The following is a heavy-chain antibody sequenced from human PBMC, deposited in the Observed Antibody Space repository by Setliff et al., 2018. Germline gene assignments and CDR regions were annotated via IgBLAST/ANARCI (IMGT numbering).Heavy chain of an antibody. D-gene: IGHD3-3*01. Sequence: VKVSCKASGGTFSSYAISWVRQAPGQGLEWMGGIIPIFGTANYAQKFQGRVTITADESTSTAYMELSSLRSEDTAVYYCARGYRGYYNFWSGSQEANWFDPWGQGTLVTVSS. CDR1: GGTFSSYA. J-gene: IGHJ5*02. CDR3: ARGYRGYYNFWSGSQEANWFDP. V-gene: IGHV1-69*01. CDR2: IIPIFGTA.